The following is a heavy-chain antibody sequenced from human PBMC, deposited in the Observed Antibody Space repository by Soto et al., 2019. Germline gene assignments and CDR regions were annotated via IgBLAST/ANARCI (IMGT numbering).Heavy chain of an antibody. CDR1: GFTFSSYG. Sequence: PGGSLRLSCEASGFTFSSYGMHWVRQAPGKGLEWVAVIWYDGSNKYYEDSVKGRFTISRENSKNTQYLHMNSLRAEATAAYSCARDGPRYISSWYYFDYWGQGTLVTVSS. D-gene: IGHD6-13*01. CDR3: ARDGPRYISSWYYFDY. J-gene: IGHJ4*02. CDR2: IWYDGSNK. V-gene: IGHV3-33*01.